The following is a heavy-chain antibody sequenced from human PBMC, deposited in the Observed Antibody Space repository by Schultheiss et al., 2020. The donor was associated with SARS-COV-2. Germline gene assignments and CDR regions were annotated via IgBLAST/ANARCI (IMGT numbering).Heavy chain of an antibody. D-gene: IGHD6-6*01. CDR2: ISGSGDST. Sequence: GGSLRLSCTASGFTFSTYAMNWVRQAPGKGLEWVSTISGSGDSTFYADSVKGRFTISRDDSKNTLYLQMNSLRAEDTAVYYCAKDREPEYSSQSGFDYWGQGTLVTVSS. CDR3: AKDREPEYSSQSGFDY. V-gene: IGHV3-23*01. CDR1: GFTFSTYA. J-gene: IGHJ4*02.